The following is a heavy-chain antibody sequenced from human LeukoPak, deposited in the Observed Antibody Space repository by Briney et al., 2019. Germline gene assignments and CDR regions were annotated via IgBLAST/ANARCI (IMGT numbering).Heavy chain of an antibody. D-gene: IGHD6-13*01. CDR2: IYYSGST. CDR1: GGSISSSSYY. CDR3: ARAVGSWQLNQYPRYYYYGMDV. V-gene: IGHV4-39*07. J-gene: IGHJ6*02. Sequence: PSETLSLTCTVSGGSISSSSYYWGWIRQPPGKGLEWIGSIYYSGSTYYNPSLKSRVTISVDTSKNQFSLKLSSVTAADTAVYYCARAVGSWQLNQYPRYYYYGMDVWGQGTTVTVSS.